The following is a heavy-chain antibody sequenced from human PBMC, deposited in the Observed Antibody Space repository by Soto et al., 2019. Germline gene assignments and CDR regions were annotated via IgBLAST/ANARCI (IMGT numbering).Heavy chain of an antibody. CDR2: IGGRGGNA. V-gene: IGHV3-23*01. D-gene: IGHD2-21*02. CDR1: GFSFIDYA. CDR3: AKARHSGDFAGSYDS. J-gene: IGHJ5*02. Sequence: GSLRLSCAASGFSFIDYAINWVRQVPWRGLEYVAGIGGRGGNAFYADSMKGRFSISRDNSKNTVYLHMHNLRVDDSAMYYCAKARHSGDFAGSYDSWGPETMVTV.